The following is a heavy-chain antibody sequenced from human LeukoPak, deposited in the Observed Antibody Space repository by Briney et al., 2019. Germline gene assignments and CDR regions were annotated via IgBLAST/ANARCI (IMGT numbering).Heavy chain of an antibody. J-gene: IGHJ5*02. V-gene: IGHV1-69*02. CDR3: AGGGVGYCSSTSCPIGNNWFDP. CDR2: IIPILGIA. Sequence: ASVKVPCKASGGTFSSYTISWVRQAPGQGLEWMGRIIPILGIANYAQEFQGRVPLTADKSTSTAYMELSSLRPEETAVYYCAGGGVGYCSSTSCPIGNNWFDPWGQATLVTVSS. D-gene: IGHD2-2*01. CDR1: GGTFSSYT.